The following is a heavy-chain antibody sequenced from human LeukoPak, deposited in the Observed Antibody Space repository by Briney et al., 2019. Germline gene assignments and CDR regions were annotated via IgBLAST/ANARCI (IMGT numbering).Heavy chain of an antibody. CDR2: IFYTGSA. CDR3: ARHAVGPKDNWFDP. V-gene: IGHV4-39*01. CDR1: GGSISGSSYY. D-gene: IGHD1-26*01. Sequence: SETLSLTCTVSGGSISGSSYYWAWIRQPAGKGLEWIGNIFYTGSAYYNPSLKSRVTISVDTSKNQFSLRLTSVSAADTAVFYCARHAVGPKDNWFDPWGQGTLVTVSS. J-gene: IGHJ5*02.